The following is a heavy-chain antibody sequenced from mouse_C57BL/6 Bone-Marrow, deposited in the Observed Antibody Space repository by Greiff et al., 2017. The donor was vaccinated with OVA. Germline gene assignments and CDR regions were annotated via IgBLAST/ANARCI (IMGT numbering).Heavy chain of an antibody. V-gene: IGHV1-42*01. CDR2: INPSTGGT. CDR1: GYSFTGYY. J-gene: IGHJ3*01. D-gene: IGHD4-1*01. CDR3: ARGGTSPFAY. Sequence: VQLQQSGPELVKPGASVKISCKASGYSFTGYYMNWVKQSPEKSLEWIGEINPSTGGTPYNQKFKAKATLTVDKSSSTDYMQLKSLTSEDSAVYYCARGGTSPFAYWGQGTLVTVSA.